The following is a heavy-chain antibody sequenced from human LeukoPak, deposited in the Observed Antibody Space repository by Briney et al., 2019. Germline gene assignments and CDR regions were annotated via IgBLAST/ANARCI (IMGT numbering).Heavy chain of an antibody. J-gene: IGHJ4*02. CDR2: ISSSGSYI. V-gene: IGHV3-21*06. CDR1: GFTFSTYD. Sequence: GGSLRLSCAASGFTFSTYDMNWVRQAPGKGLEWVSSISSSGSYIYYADSLKGRFAISRDNAKNSLYLQMNSLRAEDTALYYCGRAYDFSRHWGQGTLVTVSS. D-gene: IGHD3-3*01. CDR3: GRAYDFSRH.